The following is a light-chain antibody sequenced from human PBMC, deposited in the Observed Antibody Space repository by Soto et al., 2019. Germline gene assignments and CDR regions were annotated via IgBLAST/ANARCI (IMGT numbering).Light chain of an antibody. Sequence: DIQMTQSPSSLSASAGDRVTLTCRASQTISTSLNWYQQTPGKAPRLLIYSASSLHSGVPSRFSGSGSGTDFTLTISSLQPEDFATYYCQQSCTSPLTFGGGTKVEIK. CDR2: SAS. CDR1: QTISTS. V-gene: IGKV1-39*01. CDR3: QQSCTSPLT. J-gene: IGKJ4*01.